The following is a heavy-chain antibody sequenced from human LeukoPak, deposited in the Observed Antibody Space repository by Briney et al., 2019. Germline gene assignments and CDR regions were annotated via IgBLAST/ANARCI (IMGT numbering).Heavy chain of an antibody. CDR1: GGSFSGYY. V-gene: IGHV4-34*01. Sequence: SETLSLTCAVYGGSFSGYYWSWIRQPPGKGLEWIGEINHSGSTNYNPSLKSRVTISVDTSKNQFSLKLSSVTAAGTAVYYCASRTTYYYDTYWGQGTLVTVSS. J-gene: IGHJ4*02. D-gene: IGHD3-22*01. CDR2: INHSGST. CDR3: ASRTTYYYDTY.